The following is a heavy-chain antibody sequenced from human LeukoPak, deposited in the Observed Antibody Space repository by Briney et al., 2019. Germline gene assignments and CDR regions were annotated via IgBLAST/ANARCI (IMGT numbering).Heavy chain of an antibody. V-gene: IGHV1-2*06. D-gene: IGHD3-3*01. J-gene: IGHJ4*02. CDR1: GYTFTGYY. Sequence: ASVKVSCKASGYTFTGYYMHWVRQAPGQGLEWMGRINPNSGGTNYAQKFQGRVTMTRDTSISTAYMELSRPRSDDTAVYYCARDLGLRFLEWLGQFDHWGQGTLVTVSS. CDR3: ARDLGLRFLEWLGQFDH. CDR2: INPNSGGT.